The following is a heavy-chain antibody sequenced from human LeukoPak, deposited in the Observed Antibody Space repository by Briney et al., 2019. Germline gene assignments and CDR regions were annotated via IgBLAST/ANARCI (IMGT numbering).Heavy chain of an antibody. V-gene: IGHV3-15*01. CDR1: GFTFSSYW. D-gene: IGHD3-22*01. CDR3: TTSLYYYDSSGYPRGDY. J-gene: IGHJ4*02. CDR2: IKSKTDGGTT. Sequence: GGSLRLSCAASGFTFSSYWMSWVRQAPGKGLEWVGRIKSKTDGGTTDYAAPVKGRFTISRDDSKNTLYLQMNSLKTEDTAVYYCTTSLYYYDSSGYPRGDYWGQGTLVTVSS.